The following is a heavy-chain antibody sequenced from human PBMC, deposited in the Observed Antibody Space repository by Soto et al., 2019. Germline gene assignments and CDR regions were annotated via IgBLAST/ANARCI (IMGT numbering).Heavy chain of an antibody. CDR3: ARDSVSLVAGLNYGMDV. CDR2: ISSSSSYI. V-gene: IGHV3-21*01. J-gene: IGHJ6*02. D-gene: IGHD6-19*01. CDR1: GFTFSSYS. Sequence: GGSLRLSCAASGFTFSSYSMNWVRQAPGKGLEWVSSISSSSSYIYYADSVKGRFTISRDNAKNSLYLQMNSLRAEDTAVYYCARDSVSLVAGLNYGMDVWGQGTTVTVSS.